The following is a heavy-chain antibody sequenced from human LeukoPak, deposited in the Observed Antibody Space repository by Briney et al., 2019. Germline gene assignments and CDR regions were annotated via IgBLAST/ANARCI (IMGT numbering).Heavy chain of an antibody. V-gene: IGHV3-23*05. J-gene: IGHJ4*02. D-gene: IGHD2-15*01. CDR3: AGGPKRITPFDY. Sequence: PGGSLRLSCAASGFTFSSYAMSWVRQAPGKGLEWVSVIYSSGTTSYADSVKGRFTVSRDNSKNTLFLQINSLSAEDTAVYFCAGGPKRITPFDYWGQGTLVTVSS. CDR2: IYSSGTT. CDR1: GFTFSSYA.